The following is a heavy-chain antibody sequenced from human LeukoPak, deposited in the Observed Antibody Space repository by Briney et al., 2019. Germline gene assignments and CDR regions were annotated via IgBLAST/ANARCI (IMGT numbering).Heavy chain of an antibody. V-gene: IGHV1-69*05. CDR2: IIPIFGTA. CDR3: ARDVYYYMDV. CDR1: GGTFSSYA. J-gene: IGHJ6*03. Sequence: ASVKVSCKASGGTFSSYAISWVRQAPGQGLEWMGGIIPIFGTANYAQKFQGRVTITTDESTSTAYMELSSLRSEDTAVYYCARDVYYYMDVWGKGTTVTVSS.